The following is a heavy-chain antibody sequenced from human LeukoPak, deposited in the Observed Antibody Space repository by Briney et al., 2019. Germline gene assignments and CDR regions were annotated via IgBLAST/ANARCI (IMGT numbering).Heavy chain of an antibody. D-gene: IGHD2-15*01. J-gene: IGHJ5*02. Sequence: SVKVSCKASGYTFTSYYMHWVRQAPGQGLEWMGRIIPILGIANYAQKFQGRVTITADKSTSTAYMELSSLRSEDTAVYYCARGARYCSGGSCFPLDPWGQGFLVTVSS. V-gene: IGHV1-69*04. CDR2: IIPILGIA. CDR1: GYTFTSYY. CDR3: ARGARYCSGGSCFPLDP.